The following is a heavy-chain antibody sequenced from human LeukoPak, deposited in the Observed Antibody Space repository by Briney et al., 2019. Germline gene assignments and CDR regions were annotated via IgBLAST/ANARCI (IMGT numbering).Heavy chain of an antibody. D-gene: IGHD1-26*01. J-gene: IGHJ6*03. Sequence: PSETLSLTCAVYGGTFSGYYWSWIRQPPGKRLEWVGESNDSGGTNYNPSLKSRVTISADKSKNQVSLKLTSVTAADTAVYYCARLSVIVGAALEYYSYYMDVWGQGTTVTVSS. V-gene: IGHV4-34*01. CDR1: GGTFSGYY. CDR2: SNDSGGT. CDR3: ARLSVIVGAALEYYSYYMDV.